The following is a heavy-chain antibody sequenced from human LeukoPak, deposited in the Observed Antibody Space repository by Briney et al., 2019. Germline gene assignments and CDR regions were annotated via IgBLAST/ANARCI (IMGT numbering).Heavy chain of an antibody. J-gene: IGHJ4*02. CDR1: GFTFSSYA. Sequence: GGSLRLSCAASGFTFSSYAMHWVRRAPGKGLEWVAVISYDGSNKYYADSVKGRVTSTRDNSKNTLYLQMNILRAEDKAVYCCERELDYWGQGTLVTVSS. V-gene: IGHV3-30-3*01. CDR2: ISYDGSNK. CDR3: ERELDY.